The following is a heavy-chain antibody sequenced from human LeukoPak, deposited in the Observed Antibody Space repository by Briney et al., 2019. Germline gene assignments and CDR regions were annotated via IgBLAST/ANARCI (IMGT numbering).Heavy chain of an antibody. Sequence: GGSLTLSCAASGFTFSNYAMHWVRQAPGKGLEWVALVSYDGSNKFYADSVKGRFTTSRDNSKSTLYLQMNSLKAEDTAVYYCARGGVTTMTLRDLWLDYWGQGTLVTVSS. CDR2: VSYDGSNK. CDR1: GFTFSNYA. V-gene: IGHV3-30-3*01. CDR3: ARGGVTTMTLRDLWLDY. J-gene: IGHJ4*02. D-gene: IGHD4-17*01.